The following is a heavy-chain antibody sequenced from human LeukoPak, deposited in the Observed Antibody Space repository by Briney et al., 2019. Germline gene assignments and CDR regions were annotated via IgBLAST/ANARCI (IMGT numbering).Heavy chain of an antibody. D-gene: IGHD4-17*01. Sequence: GASVKVSCKTSGGTFNNSAISWVRQAPGQGLEWLGGIMPLFGTAGYAQKFQGRVTITKDESTRTVYLELTSLTSDDTAVYYCARDVHGDYVSGWFDPWGQGTLVSVSS. CDR1: GGTFNNSA. V-gene: IGHV1-69*05. J-gene: IGHJ5*02. CDR3: ARDVHGDYVSGWFDP. CDR2: IMPLFGTA.